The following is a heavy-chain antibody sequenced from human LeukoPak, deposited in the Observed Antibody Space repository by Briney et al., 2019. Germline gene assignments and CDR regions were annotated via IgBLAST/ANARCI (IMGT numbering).Heavy chain of an antibody. CDR1: GFTVSSNY. V-gene: IGHV3-53*04. CDR2: IYSGGST. CDR3: ARGASGTTHAFDI. D-gene: IGHD1-1*01. J-gene: IGHJ3*02. Sequence: GGSLRLSCAASGFTVSSNYMSWVRQAPGKGLEGGSVIYSGGSTYYADSVKGRFTISRHNSKNTLYLQMNSLRAEDTAVYYCARGASGTTHAFDIWGQGKMVTVSS.